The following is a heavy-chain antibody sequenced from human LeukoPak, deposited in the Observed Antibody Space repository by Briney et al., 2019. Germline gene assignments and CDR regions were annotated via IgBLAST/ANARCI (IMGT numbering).Heavy chain of an antibody. J-gene: IGHJ4*02. CDR2: IGTAGDT. CDR1: GFTFSSYD. D-gene: IGHD3-16*01. V-gene: IGHV3-13*01. CDR3: ARDKFGGTDY. Sequence: GGSLRLSCAASGFTFSSYDMHWVRQATGKGLEWVSAIGTAGDTYYPGSVKGRFTISRDNAKNSVYLQMKSLRAEDTAVYYCARDKFGGTDYWGQGTLVTVSS.